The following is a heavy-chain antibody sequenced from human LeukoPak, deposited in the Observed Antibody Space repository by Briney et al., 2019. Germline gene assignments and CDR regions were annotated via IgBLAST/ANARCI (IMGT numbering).Heavy chain of an antibody. CDR2: IYYSGST. D-gene: IGHD3-3*01. Sequence: PSETLSLTCTVSGGSISSSSYYWGWIRQPPGKGLEWIGSIYYSGSTYYNPSLKSRVTISVDTSKNQFSLKLSSVTAADTAVYYCDGVTIFGVETDYYYYYMDVWGKGTTVTVSS. CDR1: GGSISSSSYY. CDR3: DGVTIFGVETDYYYYYMDV. V-gene: IGHV4-39*01. J-gene: IGHJ6*03.